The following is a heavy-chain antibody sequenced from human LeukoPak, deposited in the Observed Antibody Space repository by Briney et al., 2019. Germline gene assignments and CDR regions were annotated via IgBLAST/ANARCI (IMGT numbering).Heavy chain of an antibody. CDR2: IYYSEST. CDR1: GASITSYF. J-gene: IGHJ3*02. D-gene: IGHD3-10*01. Sequence: SETLSLTCSASGASITSYFWSWLRQPPGKGLEWIGYIYYSESTNFNPSLKSRVTISLHPSKNQFSLRLSSVTAADTAVYYCAKNSGRPFDIWGQGTMVTVSS. V-gene: IGHV4-59*12. CDR3: AKNSGRPFDI.